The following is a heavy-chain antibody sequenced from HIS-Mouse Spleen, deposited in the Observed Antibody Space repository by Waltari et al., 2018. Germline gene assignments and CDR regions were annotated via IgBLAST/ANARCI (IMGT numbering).Heavy chain of an antibody. CDR1: GGSISSSSYH. V-gene: IGHV4-39*07. J-gene: IGHJ2*01. CDR2: IYYSGST. CDR3: AREIPYSSSWYDWYFDL. Sequence: QLQLQESGPGLVKPSETLSLTCTVSGGSISSSSYHWGWIRQPPGKGVDWIGSIYYSGSTYSNPSLKSRVTISVDTSKNQFSLKLSSVTAADTAVYYCAREIPYSSSWYDWYFDLWGRGTLVTVSS. D-gene: IGHD6-13*01.